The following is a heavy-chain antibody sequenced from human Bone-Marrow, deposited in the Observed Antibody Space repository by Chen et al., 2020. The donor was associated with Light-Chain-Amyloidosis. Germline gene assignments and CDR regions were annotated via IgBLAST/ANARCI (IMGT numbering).Heavy chain of an antibody. CDR2: ISGSGGSS. CDR1: GFAFSSYA. D-gene: IGHD3-9*01. CDR3: AKDISYDDILPGYPADAFDI. J-gene: IGHJ3*02. Sequence: EVQLVESGGGLLQRGGSLRLSCAASGFAFSSYAMRWVCQAPGKGLEWVTTISGSGGSSYSGDSVKGRLTISSDNSKNALFLQINSVRAEDTAVYYCAKDISYDDILPGYPADAFDIWGQGTMVTVSS. V-gene: IGHV3-23*04.